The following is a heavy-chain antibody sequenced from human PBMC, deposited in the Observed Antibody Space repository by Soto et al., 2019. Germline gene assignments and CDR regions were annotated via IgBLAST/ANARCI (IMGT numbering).Heavy chain of an antibody. J-gene: IGHJ4*02. V-gene: IGHV1-69*12. CDR1: GGTFSSYA. Sequence: QVQLVQSAAEVKKPGSSVKVSCKASGGTFSSYAISWVRQAPGQGLEWMGGVIPIFGTANYAQKFPGRGTITADESTSRAYMELSRLRSEDTVVYYCARGGFGHYFDYWGQGTLVIVCS. CDR3: ARGGFGHYFDY. D-gene: IGHD3-10*01. CDR2: VIPIFGTA.